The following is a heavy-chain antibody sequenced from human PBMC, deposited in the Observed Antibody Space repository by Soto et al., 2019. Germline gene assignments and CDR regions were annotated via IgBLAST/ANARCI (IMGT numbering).Heavy chain of an antibody. Sequence: QVQLQESGPGLVKPSQTLSLTCTVSGGSISSGGYYWTWIRQHPGKGLEWIGYNYYSGITYYNPSLTSRVTISLATSKNQFSLQLSSVTAADTAVYYCARGSSIAGLYYGMDVWGQGTTVTVSS. CDR2: NYYSGIT. CDR3: ARGSSIAGLYYGMDV. D-gene: IGHD6-6*01. J-gene: IGHJ6*02. V-gene: IGHV4-31*03. CDR1: GGSISSGGYY.